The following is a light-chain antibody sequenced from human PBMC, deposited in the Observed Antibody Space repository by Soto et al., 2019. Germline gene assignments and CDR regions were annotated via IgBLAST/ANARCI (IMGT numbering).Light chain of an antibody. J-gene: IGKJ2*01. Sequence: EIQMTQSPSSLSASVGDRVIITCRASQGISNYLAWFQQKPGKAPKLLIYAASTLQSGVPSRFSGSGSGKDFTLTISSLQPADVATYYCQKYNSAPRTFGQGTKLAIK. CDR1: QGISNY. V-gene: IGKV1-27*01. CDR3: QKYNSAPRT. CDR2: AAS.